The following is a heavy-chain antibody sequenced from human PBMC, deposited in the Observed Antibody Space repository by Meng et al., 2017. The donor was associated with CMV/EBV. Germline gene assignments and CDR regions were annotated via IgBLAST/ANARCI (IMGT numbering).Heavy chain of an antibody. V-gene: IGHV4-34*01. Sequence: SETLSLTSAVYGGSFSGYYWSWIRQPPGKGLEWIGEINHSGSTNYNPSLKSRVTISVDTSKSQFSLKLTSVTAADTAVYYCARKITMVRGGISRASWFDFWGQGTLVTVSS. CDR2: INHSGST. J-gene: IGHJ4*02. D-gene: IGHD3-10*01. CDR3: ARKITMVRGGISRASWFDF. CDR1: GGSFSGYY.